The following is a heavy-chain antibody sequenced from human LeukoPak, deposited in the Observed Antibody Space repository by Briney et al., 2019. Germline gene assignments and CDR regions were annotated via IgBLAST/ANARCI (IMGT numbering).Heavy chain of an antibody. Sequence: QAGGSLRLSCAASGFTFSSYAMSWVRQAPGKGLVWVSGINTDGRSTVYADSVKGRFTISRDNAKNTLYLQMNSPRIEDTAVYYWVVDFQDNRPWGQGTLVTVSS. D-gene: IGHD2-21*01. J-gene: IGHJ5*02. CDR1: GFTFSSYA. V-gene: IGHV3-74*01. CDR3: VVDFQDNRP. CDR2: INTDGRST.